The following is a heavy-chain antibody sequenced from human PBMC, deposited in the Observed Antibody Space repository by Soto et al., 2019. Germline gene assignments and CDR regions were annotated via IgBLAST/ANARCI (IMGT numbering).Heavy chain of an antibody. CDR2: ISAYNGNT. J-gene: IGHJ3*02. Sequence: QVQLVQSGAEVKKPGALVKVSCKASGYTFTSYGIIWVRQAPGQGLEWMGWISAYNGNTNYAQKLQGRVTMTTDTSTSTAYMELRILRSDDTAVYYCARPGYYDSSGYKRGNAFDIWGQGTMVTVSS. D-gene: IGHD3-22*01. V-gene: IGHV1-18*01. CDR1: GYTFTSYG. CDR3: ARPGYYDSSGYKRGNAFDI.